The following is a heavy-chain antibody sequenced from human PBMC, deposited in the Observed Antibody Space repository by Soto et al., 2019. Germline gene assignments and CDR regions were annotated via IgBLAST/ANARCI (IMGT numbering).Heavy chain of an antibody. CDR1: GGSISSYH. V-gene: IGHV4-59*01. D-gene: IGHD2-2*02. J-gene: IGHJ6*02. CDR2: IYYSGST. CDR3: ARDQGLPEAKPGGGYYYYGMDV. Sequence: QVQLQESGPGLVKASETLSLTCTVSGGSISSYHWSWIRQPPGKGLEWIGFIYYSGSTNYNPSLKSRVTMSVDTSKNQFSLKLNSVTAADTAVYYCARDQGLPEAKPGGGYYYYGMDVWGQGTTVTVSS.